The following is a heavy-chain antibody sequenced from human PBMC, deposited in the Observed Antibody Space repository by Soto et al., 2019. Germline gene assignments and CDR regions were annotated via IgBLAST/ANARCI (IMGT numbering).Heavy chain of an antibody. CDR2: ISIRGDYR. J-gene: IGHJ3*01. Sequence: EGQLLQSGGGLVQPGEPLRLSCAASGFTFSSSGMSWVRQAPGKGLEWVSSISIRGDYRYYADSVKGRFTISRDNSKNTLYLQMSRLTAEDTALYYCANHGGFDFWGQGTMVAVSS. CDR3: ANHGGFDF. CDR1: GFTFSSSG. V-gene: IGHV3-23*01. D-gene: IGHD4-17*01.